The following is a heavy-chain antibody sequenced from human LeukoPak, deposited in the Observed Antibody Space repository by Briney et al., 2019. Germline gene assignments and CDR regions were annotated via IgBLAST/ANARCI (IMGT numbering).Heavy chain of an antibody. CDR3: ARGGYCTNGVCYRKEYFQH. CDR2: IYTSGST. V-gene: IGHV4-4*08. Sequence: RTSETLSLTCTVSGDSISSSYWSWIRQPPGKGLEWIGRIYTSGSTNYNPSLKSRVTISVDTSKNQFSLKLSSVTAADTAVYYCARGGYCTNGVCYRKEYFQHWGQGTLVTVSS. CDR1: GDSISSSY. D-gene: IGHD2-8*01. J-gene: IGHJ1*01.